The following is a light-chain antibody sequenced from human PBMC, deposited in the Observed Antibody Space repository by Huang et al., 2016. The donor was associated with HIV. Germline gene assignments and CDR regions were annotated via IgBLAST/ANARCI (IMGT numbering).Light chain of an antibody. J-gene: IGKJ1*01. CDR3: QQYDDWPPWT. V-gene: IGKV3-15*01. CDR2: DAS. Sequence: EIVMTQSPATLSVSPWERATLSCRASQNITRLAWYQHKPGQAPRLLIYDASSRATGVPARFSGGGSGTDFTLTVSSLQSDDFALYYCQQYDDWPPWTFGQGTQVDMK. CDR1: QNITR.